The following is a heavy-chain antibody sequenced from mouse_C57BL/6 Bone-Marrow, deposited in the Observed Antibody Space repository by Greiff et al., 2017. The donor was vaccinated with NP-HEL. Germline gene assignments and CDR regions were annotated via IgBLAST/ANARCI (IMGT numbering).Heavy chain of an antibody. CDR2: IDPANGNT. CDR1: GFNIKNTY. D-gene: IGHD1-1*01. J-gene: IGHJ4*01. V-gene: IGHV14-3*01. Sequence: VQLKESVAELVRPGASVKLSCTASGFNIKNTYMHWVKQRPEQGLEWIGRIDPANGNTKYAPKFQGKATITADTSSNTAYLQLSSLTSEDTAIYYCAIITTVVAHYYAMDYWGQGTSVTVSS. CDR3: AIITTVVAHYYAMDY.